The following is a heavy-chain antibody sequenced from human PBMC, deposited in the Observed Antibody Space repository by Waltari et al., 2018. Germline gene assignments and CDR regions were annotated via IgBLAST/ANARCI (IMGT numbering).Heavy chain of an antibody. CDR2: MNPHSGNT. J-gene: IGHJ4*02. Sequence: QVQLVKSGAEVKKPGASVKVSCKASGYTFTSYDINWVRQDTGQGLEWTGWMNPHSGNTGYAQKFQGRVTMTRNTSISTAYIELRSLRSEDTAVYYCARGPGFTSTVCPYYFDYWGQGPLVAVSS. CDR1: GYTFTSYD. D-gene: IGHD2-2*01. V-gene: IGHV1-8*02. CDR3: ARGPGFTSTVCPYYFDY.